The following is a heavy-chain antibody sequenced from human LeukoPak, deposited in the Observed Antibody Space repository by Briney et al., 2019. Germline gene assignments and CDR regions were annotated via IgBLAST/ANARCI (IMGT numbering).Heavy chain of an antibody. CDR2: IIPIFGTA. CDR3: ARRATQGAYYYMDV. D-gene: IGHD2-15*01. Sequence: SVKVSCKVSGYTLTELSMHWVRQAPGKGLEWMGGIIPIFGTANYAQKFQGRVTITADKSTSTAYMELSSLRSEDTAVYYCARRATQGAYYYMDVWGKGTTVTVSS. J-gene: IGHJ6*03. V-gene: IGHV1-69*06. CDR1: GYTLTELS.